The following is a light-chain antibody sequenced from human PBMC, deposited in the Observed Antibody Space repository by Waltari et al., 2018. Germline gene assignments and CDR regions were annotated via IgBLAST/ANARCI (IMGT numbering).Light chain of an antibody. Sequence: DIQLPQSPSFLSASVGDRVTITCRASQGISSYLAWYQQKPGKAPKLLIYAASTLQSGVPSRFSGSGSGIEFTLTISSLQPEDFATYYCQQLNSFPPWTFGQGTKVEIK. CDR3: QQLNSFPPWT. CDR1: QGISSY. CDR2: AAS. J-gene: IGKJ1*01. V-gene: IGKV1-9*01.